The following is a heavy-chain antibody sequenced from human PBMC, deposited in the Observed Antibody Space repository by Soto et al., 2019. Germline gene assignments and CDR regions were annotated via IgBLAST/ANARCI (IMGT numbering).Heavy chain of an antibody. CDR2: INPSGST. Sequence: QVQLQQWGAGLLKPSETLSLTCAVYGGSFSGYYWSWIRQPPGKGLEWIGEINPSGSTNYNPSLKSRVTISVDTSKNQFSLKLSSVTAADTAVYYCARRGGSYRWRYWGQGTLVTVSS. D-gene: IGHD1-26*01. V-gene: IGHV4-34*01. CDR1: GGSFSGYY. J-gene: IGHJ4*02. CDR3: ARRGGSYRWRY.